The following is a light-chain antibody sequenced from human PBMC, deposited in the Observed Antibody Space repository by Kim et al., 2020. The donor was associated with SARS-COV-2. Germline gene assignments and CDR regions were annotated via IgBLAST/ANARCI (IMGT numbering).Light chain of an antibody. CDR3: SSYTSISTYV. V-gene: IGLV2-14*03. J-gene: IGLJ1*01. Sequence: QSVLTHPASVSGSPGQSITISCTGTSSDVGAFNYVSWYQQHPGKAPKIIIYDVTTRPSGISNRFSGSKSGNTASLTISGLQSEDEADYSCSSYTSISTYVFETVTKVTVL. CDR2: DVT. CDR1: SSDVGAFNY.